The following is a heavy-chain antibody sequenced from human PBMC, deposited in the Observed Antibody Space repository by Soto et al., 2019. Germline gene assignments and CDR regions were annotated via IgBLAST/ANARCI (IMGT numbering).Heavy chain of an antibody. J-gene: IGHJ6*02. CDR2: IWHDGNNK. CDR1: GFTFSNYG. D-gene: IGHD1-26*01. V-gene: IGHV3-33*01. CDR3: ASDLVGASDSYGLDD. Sequence: QVQLVESGGGVVQPGRSLRLSCAASGFTFSNYGMHWVRQAPGKGLEWVAIIWHDGNNKYYADSVRGRCIISRDNSKNRQYLQMNSLRAEDTGVYYCASDLVGASDSYGLDDWGQGTPVTVSS.